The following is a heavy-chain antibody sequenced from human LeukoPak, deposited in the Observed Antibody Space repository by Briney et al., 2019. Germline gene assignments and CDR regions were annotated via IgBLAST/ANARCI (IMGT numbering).Heavy chain of an antibody. CDR3: ARETTPYYYYYGMDV. CDR2: IKQDGSEK. Sequence: GGSLRLSCAASGFTFSSYWMSWVRQAPGKGRGWVANIKQDGSEKYYVDSVKGRFTISRDNAKNSLYLQMNSLRAEDTAVYYCARETTPYYYYYGMDVWGQGTTVTVSS. D-gene: IGHD1-7*01. CDR1: GFTFSSYW. J-gene: IGHJ6*02. V-gene: IGHV3-7*01.